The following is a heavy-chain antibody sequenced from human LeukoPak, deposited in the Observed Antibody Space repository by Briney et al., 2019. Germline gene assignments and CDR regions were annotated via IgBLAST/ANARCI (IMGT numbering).Heavy chain of an antibody. CDR3: ARVGGGYSYSSYCYYYMDV. J-gene: IGHJ6*03. CDR2: MYYGGNT. CDR1: GASISSYY. Sequence: SETLSLTCTVSGASISSYYWSWIRQSPGKGLEWIGCMYYGGNTNYNPSLTSRVTISVDTSKNQFSLKLSSVTAADTAVYYCARVGGGYSYSSYCYYYMDVWGKGTTVTVSS. V-gene: IGHV4-59*08. D-gene: IGHD5-18*01.